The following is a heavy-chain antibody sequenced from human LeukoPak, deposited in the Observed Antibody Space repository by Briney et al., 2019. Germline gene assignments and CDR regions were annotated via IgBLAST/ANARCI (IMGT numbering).Heavy chain of an antibody. CDR3: ARVDQSGYDTRGWFDP. CDR1: GGSISSGNYY. J-gene: IGHJ5*02. Sequence: KPSETLSLTCTVSGGSISSGNYYRSWIRQPPGKGLEWIGYIYYSGSTNYNPSLKSRVTISVAMSKNQFSLKLSSVTAADTAVYYCARVDQSGYDTRGWFDPWGQGTLVTVSS. CDR2: IYYSGST. V-gene: IGHV4-61*01. D-gene: IGHD5-12*01.